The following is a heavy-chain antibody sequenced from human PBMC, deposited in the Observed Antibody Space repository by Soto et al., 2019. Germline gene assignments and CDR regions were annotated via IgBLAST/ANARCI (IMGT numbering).Heavy chain of an antibody. D-gene: IGHD3-10*01. Sequence: SETLSLTCTVSGGSLSSSSYYWGWILHPPGKGLEWIGYIYYSGSTYYNPSLKSRVTISVDTSKNQFSLKLSSVTCADTAVYYGARGGTYGSGSQAFDYCGQGTPVTVSS. CDR3: ARGGTYGSGSQAFDY. CDR1: GGSLSSSSYY. J-gene: IGHJ4*02. CDR2: IYYSGST. V-gene: IGHV4-30-4*08.